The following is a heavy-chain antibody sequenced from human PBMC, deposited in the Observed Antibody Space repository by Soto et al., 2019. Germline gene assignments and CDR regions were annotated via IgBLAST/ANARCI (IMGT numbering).Heavy chain of an antibody. V-gene: IGHV1-2*04. CDR3: ASRVYSNYDDQHAFDI. CDR1: GYTFTGYY. CDR2: INPNSGGT. J-gene: IGHJ3*02. Sequence: GASVKVSCKASGYTFTGYYIHWVRQAPGQGLEWMGWINPNSGGTNYAQKFQGWVTMTRDTSISTAYMELSRLRSDDTAVYYCASRVYSNYDDQHAFDIWGQGTMVTVSS. D-gene: IGHD4-4*01.